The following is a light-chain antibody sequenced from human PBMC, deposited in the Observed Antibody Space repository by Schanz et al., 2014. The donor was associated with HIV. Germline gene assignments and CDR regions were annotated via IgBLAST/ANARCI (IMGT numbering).Light chain of an antibody. CDR3: ATWDSTLRAVV. V-gene: IGLV1-51*01. J-gene: IGLJ2*01. CDR1: ALNVGDNS. Sequence: QSVLTQPPSVSALPGQRVTISCSGGALNVGDNSVSWYQQFPGTAPKLLIFANYQRPSEIPDRFSGSKTGTSGTLAISGLQTGDEADYYCATWDSTLRAVVFGGGTKLTVL. CDR2: ANY.